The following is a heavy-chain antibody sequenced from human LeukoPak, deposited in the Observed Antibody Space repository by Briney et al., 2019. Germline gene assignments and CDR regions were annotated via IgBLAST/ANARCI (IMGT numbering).Heavy chain of an antibody. V-gene: IGHV4-59*11. Sequence: SETLSLTCTVSGDSIRSHYWSWIRPPPGRGREWIGYIYYSGRTNYNPSLKSRVTISVDTSKNQFSLKLSSVTAADTAVYYCARVNLLRYFDWLRASSSARYYFDYWGQGTLVTVSS. CDR1: GDSIRSHY. J-gene: IGHJ4*02. D-gene: IGHD3-9*01. CDR3: ARVNLLRYFDWLRASSSARYYFDY. CDR2: IYYSGRT.